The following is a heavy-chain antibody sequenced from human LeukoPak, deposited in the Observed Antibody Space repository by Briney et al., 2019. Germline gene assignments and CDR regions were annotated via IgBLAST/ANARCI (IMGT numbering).Heavy chain of an antibody. V-gene: IGHV3-48*04. J-gene: IGHJ4*02. CDR2: ISSSGSTI. CDR3: ARLGIITAAGSNDY. D-gene: IGHD6-13*01. CDR1: GFTFSSYA. Sequence: WGSLRLSCAASGFTFSSYAMSWVRQAPGKGLEWVSYISSSGSTIYYADSVKGRFTVSRDNAKNSLYLQMNSLRAEDTAVYYCARLGIITAAGSNDYWGQGTLVTVSS.